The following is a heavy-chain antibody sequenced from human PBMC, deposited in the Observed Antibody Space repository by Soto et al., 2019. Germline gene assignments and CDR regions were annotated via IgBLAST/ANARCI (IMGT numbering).Heavy chain of an antibody. CDR2: ISPYNGDT. D-gene: IGHD5-18*01. Sequence: QVQLVQSGTEVKKPGASVKVSCKTSGYTFTSYGISWVRQAPGQGLEWMGLISPYNGDTIYAREFQGRVIVTADTATSTVYMELRSLRSDDTAVYYCVRDASSGYRGWWDPWGQGTLVTVSS. J-gene: IGHJ5*02. V-gene: IGHV1-18*01. CDR3: VRDASSGYRGWWDP. CDR1: GYTFTSYG.